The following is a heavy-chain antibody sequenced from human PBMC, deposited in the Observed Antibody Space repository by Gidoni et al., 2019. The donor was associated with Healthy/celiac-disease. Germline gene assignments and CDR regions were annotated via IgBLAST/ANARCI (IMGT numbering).Heavy chain of an antibody. CDR1: GFTFSSYA. J-gene: IGHJ4*02. CDR3: AKGASSSWYLFDY. CDR2: ISGSGGST. Sequence: EVRLLESGGGLVQPGGSLRLSCAASGFTFSSYAMSWVRQAPGKGLEWVSAISGSGGSTYYADSVKGRFTISRGNSKNTLYLQMNSLRAEDTAVYYCAKGASSSWYLFDYWGQGTLVTVSS. V-gene: IGHV3-23*01. D-gene: IGHD6-13*01.